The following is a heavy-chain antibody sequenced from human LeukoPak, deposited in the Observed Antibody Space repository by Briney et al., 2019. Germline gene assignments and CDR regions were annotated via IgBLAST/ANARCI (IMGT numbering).Heavy chain of an antibody. CDR2: IYYSGST. J-gene: IGHJ4*02. V-gene: IGHV4-39*01. D-gene: IGHD3-22*01. CDR1: GSSINSRTYY. Sequence: SETLSLTCTVSGSSINSRTYYWGWIRQPPWKGLEWIGNIYYSGSTFYNPSLKSRITISIDTSNNEFSLKLSSVTAADTAVYYCARIYYDSSGYYYEFDYWGQGTLVTVSS. CDR3: ARIYYDSSGYYYEFDY.